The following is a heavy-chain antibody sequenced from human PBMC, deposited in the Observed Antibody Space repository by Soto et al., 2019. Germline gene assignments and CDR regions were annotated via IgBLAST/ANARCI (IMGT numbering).Heavy chain of an antibody. CDR1: GGSISSGDYY. J-gene: IGHJ2*01. V-gene: IGHV4-30-4*01. CDR2: IYYSGST. Sequence: PSETLSLTCTVSGGSISSGDYYWSWIRQPPGKGLEWIGYIYYSGSTYYNPSLKSRVTISVDTSKNQFSLKLSSVTAADTAVYYCARSDYYGSTYFDLWGRGTLVTVSS. D-gene: IGHD3-10*01. CDR3: ARSDYYGSTYFDL.